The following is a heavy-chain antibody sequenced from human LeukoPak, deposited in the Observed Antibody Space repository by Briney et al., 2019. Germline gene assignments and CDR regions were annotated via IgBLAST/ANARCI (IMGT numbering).Heavy chain of an antibody. CDR2: INHSGST. J-gene: IGHJ4*02. CDR1: GGSFSGYY. D-gene: IGHD3-22*01. Sequence: PSETLSLTCAVYGGSFSGYYWSWIRQPPGKGLEWIGEINHSGSTNYNPFLKSRVTISVDTSKNQFSLKLSSVTAADTAVYYCARITDSSGYYGNSYFDYWGQGILVTVSS. V-gene: IGHV4-34*01. CDR3: ARITDSSGYYGNSYFDY.